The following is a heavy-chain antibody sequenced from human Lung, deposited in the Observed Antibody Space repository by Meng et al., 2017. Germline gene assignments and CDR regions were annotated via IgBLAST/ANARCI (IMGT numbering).Heavy chain of an antibody. J-gene: IGHJ5*02. CDR2: IDPKSGDT. CDR3: ARGGGYVTRVDP. CDR1: GYNFPDSW. D-gene: IGHD5-12*01. V-gene: IGHV1-2*06. Sequence: VQSGAGVKKPAAYVKVSCKPSGYNFPDSWLHRVRRAPGQCPEWMGRIDPKSGDTHHAQSFQGRVTMTGDTSLSTAYMELSGLRSDDTAVYYCARGGGYVTRVDPWGQGTLVTVSS.